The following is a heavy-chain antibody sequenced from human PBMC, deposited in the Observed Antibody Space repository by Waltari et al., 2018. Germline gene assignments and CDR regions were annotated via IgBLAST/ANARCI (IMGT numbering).Heavy chain of an antibody. V-gene: IGHV4-61*09. CDR1: GASISSGSYY. Sequence: QVQLQESGPGLVKPSQTLSLTCTVPGASISSGSYYWGWIRRPPGKGLEWIGYIYTNGSTNYNHSLKSRVTISVDTSKNQCSLKLGAVTATDTAVYYCARGTTTFDYWGQGTLVTVSS. J-gene: IGHJ4*02. CDR2: IYTNGST. D-gene: IGHD1-1*01. CDR3: ARGTTTFDY.